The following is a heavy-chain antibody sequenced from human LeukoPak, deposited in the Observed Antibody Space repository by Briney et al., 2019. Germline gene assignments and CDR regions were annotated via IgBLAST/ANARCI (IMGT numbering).Heavy chain of an antibody. V-gene: IGHV3-21*01. Sequence: PGGSLRLSYAASGFTFSSYSMNWVRQAPGKGLEWVSSISSSSSYIYYADSVKGRFSISRDSSKNILYLQMNSLRAEDTAVYYCAKDRCSNGVGCYYYYMDVWGKGTTVTISS. J-gene: IGHJ6*03. D-gene: IGHD2-8*01. CDR2: ISSSSSYI. CDR3: AKDRCSNGVGCYYYYMDV. CDR1: GFTFSSYS.